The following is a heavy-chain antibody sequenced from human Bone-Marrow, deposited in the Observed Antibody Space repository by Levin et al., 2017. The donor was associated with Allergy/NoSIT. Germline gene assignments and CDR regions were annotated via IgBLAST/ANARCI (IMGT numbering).Heavy chain of an antibody. CDR3: AKEAGYASRRDYDY. CDR2: ISYDGSGT. Sequence: GESLKISCAASGFTFSSYGMHWVRQAPGKGLEWVAAISYDGSGTYYADSVRGRFTIARDTSKNTMFLQMNSLRAEDTAVYYCAKEAGYASRRDYDYWGQGTQVTVSS. V-gene: IGHV3-30*18. J-gene: IGHJ4*02. D-gene: IGHD6-13*01. CDR1: GFTFSSYG.